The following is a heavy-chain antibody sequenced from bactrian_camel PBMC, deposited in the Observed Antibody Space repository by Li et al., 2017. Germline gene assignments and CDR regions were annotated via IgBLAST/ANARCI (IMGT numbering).Heavy chain of an antibody. CDR1: GYHHSAYC. V-gene: IGHV3S1*01. Sequence: VQLVESGGKTVQTGGSLRLSCQASGYHHSAYCLAWFRQAPGKAREGVAGIGTNGVAAAADSVKGRFTISQDPTKNAVYLQMDSLTPEDTAMYYCAAGSSLGVPFRERGYPYWGQGTQVTVS. D-gene: IGHD3*01. J-gene: IGHJ4*01. CDR2: IGTNGVAA. CDR3: AAGSSLGVPFRERGYPY.